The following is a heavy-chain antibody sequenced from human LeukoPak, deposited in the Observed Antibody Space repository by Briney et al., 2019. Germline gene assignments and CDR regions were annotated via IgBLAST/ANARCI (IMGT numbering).Heavy chain of an antibody. D-gene: IGHD3-3*01. CDR2: IIPILGIA. V-gene: IGHV1-69*04. J-gene: IGHJ5*02. Sequence: GASVNVSCTASGGTFSIYAISWVRQAPGQGLEWMGRIIPILGIANYAQKFQGRVTITADKSTSTAYMELSSLRSEDTAVYYCARSKQYAIFGVVIISWFDPWGQGTLVTVSS. CDR1: GGTFSIYA. CDR3: ARSKQYAIFGVVIISWFDP.